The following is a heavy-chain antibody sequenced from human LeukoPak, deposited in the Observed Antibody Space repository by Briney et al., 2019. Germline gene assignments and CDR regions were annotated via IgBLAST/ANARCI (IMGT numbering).Heavy chain of an antibody. CDR1: GFTFSNAW. CDR3: TTDYSSGRYSGSYYPITFDY. CDR2: IKSKTDGGTT. Sequence: GGSLRLSCAASGFTFSNAWMSWVRQAPGKGLEWVGRIKSKTDGGTTDYAAPVKGRFTISRDDSKNTLYLQMNSLKTEDTAVYYCTTDYSSGRYSGSYYPITFDYWGQGTLVTVSS. D-gene: IGHD1-26*01. J-gene: IGHJ4*02. V-gene: IGHV3-15*01.